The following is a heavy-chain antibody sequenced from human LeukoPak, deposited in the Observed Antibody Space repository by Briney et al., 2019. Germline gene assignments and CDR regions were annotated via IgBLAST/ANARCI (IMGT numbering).Heavy chain of an antibody. V-gene: IGHV4-30-2*01. CDR3: ARESGRSGGSCYRGMDV. Sequence: SQNLSLTCAVSGGSISSGGYSWSWIRQPPGKGLEWIGYIYHSGSTYYNPSLKSRVTISVDRSKNQFSLKLSSVTAADTAVYYCARESGRSGGSCYRGMDVWGQGTTVTVSS. D-gene: IGHD2-15*01. CDR1: GGSISSGGYS. J-gene: IGHJ6*02. CDR2: IYHSGST.